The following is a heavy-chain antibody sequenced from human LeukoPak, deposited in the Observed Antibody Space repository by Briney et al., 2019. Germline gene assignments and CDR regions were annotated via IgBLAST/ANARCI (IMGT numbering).Heavy chain of an antibody. CDR2: ITATTGII. J-gene: IGHJ4*02. V-gene: IGHV3-48*01. CDR1: GFTFDSYS. CDR3: ARVGLGLFAPDY. D-gene: IGHD3-10*02. Sequence: GGSLRLSXVASGFTFDSYSMNWVRQAPGKGLEWLSYITATTGIITYADSVKGRFTVSRDNAENSVYLQMTSLRAEDTAVYYCARVGLGLFAPDYWGQGTLVSVSS.